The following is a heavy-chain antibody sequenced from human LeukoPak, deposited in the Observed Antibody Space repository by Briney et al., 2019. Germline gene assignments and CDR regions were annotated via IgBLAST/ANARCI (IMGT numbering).Heavy chain of an antibody. CDR3: ARSRQASGLFNS. V-gene: IGHV4-30-2*01. CDR1: GYTITSGGFS. Sequence: SETLSLTCTVSGYTITSGGFSWHWLRQPPGKGLEWIGCIYDRGPAYYNPSLKSRFTISVDRPKNQFFLNVTSLTAADTAVYYCARSRQASGLFNSWGQGTLVVVSS. J-gene: IGHJ5*01. D-gene: IGHD3-10*01. CDR2: IYDRGPA.